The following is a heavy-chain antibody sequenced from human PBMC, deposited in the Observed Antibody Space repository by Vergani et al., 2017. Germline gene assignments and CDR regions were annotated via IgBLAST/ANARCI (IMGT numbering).Heavy chain of an antibody. CDR2: ISGSGGST. CDR3: AKGTAYGSGSYFYYYYYGMDV. Sequence: EVQLVESGGGLVQPGRSLRLSCAASGFTFSSYAMSWVRQAPGKGLEWVSAISGSGGSTYYADSVKGRFTISRDNSKNTLYLQMNSLRAEDTAVYYCAKGTAYGSGSYFYYYYYGMDVWGQGTTVTVSS. D-gene: IGHD3-10*01. J-gene: IGHJ6*02. CDR1: GFTFSSYA. V-gene: IGHV3-23*04.